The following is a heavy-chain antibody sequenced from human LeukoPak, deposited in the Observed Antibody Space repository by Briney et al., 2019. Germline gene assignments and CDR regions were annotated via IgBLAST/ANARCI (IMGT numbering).Heavy chain of an antibody. Sequence: ASVKVSCKASRGTFSTYAISWVRQAPGQGLEWMGIINPSGGSTSYAQKFQGRVTMTRDTSTSTVYMELSSLRSEDTAVYYCARGSGYDWWGQGTLVTVSS. CDR2: INPSGGST. V-gene: IGHV1-46*01. J-gene: IGHJ4*02. D-gene: IGHD5-12*01. CDR1: RGTFSTYA. CDR3: ARGSGYDW.